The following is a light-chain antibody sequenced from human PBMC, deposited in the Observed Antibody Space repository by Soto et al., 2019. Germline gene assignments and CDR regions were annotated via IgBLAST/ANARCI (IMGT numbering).Light chain of an antibody. Sequence: EIVMTQSPLSLSVTPGEPASISCRSSQSLLHSNGHTFLDWYLQKPGQSPQLLISLGSHRSYGVPDRFSGSVSGTDFTLKISSVEAEDVGVYYCMQSLETPRTFGQGTKVEI. V-gene: IGKV2-28*01. CDR1: QSLLHSNGHTF. CDR3: MQSLETPRT. J-gene: IGKJ1*01. CDR2: LGS.